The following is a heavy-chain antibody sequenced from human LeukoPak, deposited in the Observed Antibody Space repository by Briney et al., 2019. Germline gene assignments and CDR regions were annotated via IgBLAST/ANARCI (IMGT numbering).Heavy chain of an antibody. D-gene: IGHD3-9*01. CDR1: GFTFSSYG. V-gene: IGHV3-30*02. J-gene: IGHJ3*02. CDR2: IRYDGSNK. Sequence: GGTLRLSCAASGFTFSSYGMHWVRQAPGKGLEWVAFIRYDGSNKYYADSVKGRFTISRDNSKNTLYLQMNSLRAEDTAVYYCAKGEGTYYDILTGYVSTYDAFDIWGQGTMVTVSS. CDR3: AKGEGTYYDILTGYVSTYDAFDI.